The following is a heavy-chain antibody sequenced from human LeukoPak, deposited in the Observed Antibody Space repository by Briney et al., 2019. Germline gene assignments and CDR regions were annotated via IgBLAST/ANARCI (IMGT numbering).Heavy chain of an antibody. D-gene: IGHD3-22*01. CDR2: ISYDGSNK. Sequence: GRSLRLSCAASGFTFSSYAMHWVRQAPGKGLEWVAVISYDGSNKYNADSVKGRFTISRDNSKNTPYLQMNSLRAEDTAVYYCARASYYYDSSDSKGAFDIWGQGTMVTVSS. J-gene: IGHJ3*02. CDR3: ARASYYYDSSDSKGAFDI. CDR1: GFTFSSYA. V-gene: IGHV3-30-3*01.